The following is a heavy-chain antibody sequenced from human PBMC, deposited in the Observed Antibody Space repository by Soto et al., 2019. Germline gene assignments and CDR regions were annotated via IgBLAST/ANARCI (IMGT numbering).Heavy chain of an antibody. CDR1: GYSISSGYY. D-gene: IGHD1-26*01. Sequence: WETLSLTCAVSGYSISSGYYWGWIRQPPGKGLEWIGSIYHSGSTYYNPSLKSRVTISVDTSKNQFSLKLSSVTAADTAVYYCARQGGGSYYCFDYWGQGTLVTVPS. V-gene: IGHV4-38-2*01. J-gene: IGHJ4*02. CDR3: ARQGGGSYYCFDY. CDR2: IYHSGST.